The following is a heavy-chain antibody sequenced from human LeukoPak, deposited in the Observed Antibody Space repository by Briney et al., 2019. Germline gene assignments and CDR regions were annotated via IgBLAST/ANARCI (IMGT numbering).Heavy chain of an antibody. CDR3: ARDPGDGNWFDP. Sequence: SETLSLTCAVYGGSFSGYYWSWIRQPPGKGLEWIGEINHSGSTNYNPSLKSRVTMSVDTSKNQFSLKLSSVTAADTAVYYCARDPGDGNWFDPWGQGTLVTVSS. D-gene: IGHD1-1*01. CDR2: INHSGST. V-gene: IGHV4-34*01. CDR1: GGSFSGYY. J-gene: IGHJ5*02.